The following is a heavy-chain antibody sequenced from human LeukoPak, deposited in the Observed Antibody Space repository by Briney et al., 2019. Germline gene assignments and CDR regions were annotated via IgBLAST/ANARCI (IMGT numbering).Heavy chain of an antibody. CDR1: GFTFSDYY. CDR2: ISSSGSTI. D-gene: IGHD6-13*01. J-gene: IGHJ5*02. CDR3: ARRGYSKRSNWFDP. V-gene: IGHV3-11*01. Sequence: PGGSLRLSCAASGFTFSDYYMSWIRQAPGKGLEWVSYISSSGSTIYYADSVKGRFTISRDNAKNSLYLQMNSLRADDTAVYYCARRGYSKRSNWFDPWGQGTLVTVSS.